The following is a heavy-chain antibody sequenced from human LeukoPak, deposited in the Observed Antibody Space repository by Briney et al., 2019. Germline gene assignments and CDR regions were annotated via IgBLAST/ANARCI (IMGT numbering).Heavy chain of an antibody. CDR1: GFTFSTYA. J-gene: IGHJ4*02. V-gene: IGHV3-23*01. D-gene: IGHD5-18*01. CDR2: ISRSGDNT. CDR3: AKDPRQLWLD. Sequence: PGGSLRLSCSASGFTFSTYAMGWVRQAPGKGREWVAGISRSGDNTYYADSVKGRFTISRDNSKNTVYLQMNSLRAEDTAVYYCAKDPRQLWLDWGQGTLVTVSS.